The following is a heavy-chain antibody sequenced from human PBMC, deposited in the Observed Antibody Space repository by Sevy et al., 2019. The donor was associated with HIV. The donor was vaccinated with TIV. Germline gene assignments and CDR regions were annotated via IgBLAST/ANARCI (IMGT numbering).Heavy chain of an antibody. CDR3: ARATLRFFRNSFYYYYGMDV. J-gene: IGHJ6*02. CDR2: TYYRSKWYN. Sequence: SQTLSLTCAISGDSVSSNSAAWNWIRQSPSRGLEWLGRTYYRSKWYNDYAVSVKSRITINPDTSKNQFSLQLNSVTPEETAVYYCARATLRFFRNSFYYYYGMDVWGQGTTVTVS. CDR1: GDSVSSNSAA. V-gene: IGHV6-1*01. D-gene: IGHD3-3*01.